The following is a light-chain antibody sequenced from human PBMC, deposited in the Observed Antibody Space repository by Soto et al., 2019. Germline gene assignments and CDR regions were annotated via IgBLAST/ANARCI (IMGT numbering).Light chain of an antibody. CDR2: DVS. J-gene: IGLJ1*01. V-gene: IGLV2-11*01. CDR3: CSYAGSSSYV. CDR1: SSDVGDYNY. Sequence: QSALTQPRSVSGSPGQSVTISCTGTSSDVGDYNYVSWYQQHPGKAPKVMIYDVSKRPSGVPDRFSGSKSGNTASLTISGLQAEDEADYYCCSYAGSSSYVFGAGTKLT.